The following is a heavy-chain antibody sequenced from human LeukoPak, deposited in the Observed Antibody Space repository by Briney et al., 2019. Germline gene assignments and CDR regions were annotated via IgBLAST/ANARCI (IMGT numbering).Heavy chain of an antibody. J-gene: IGHJ3*02. CDR3: AKDTIAAAGRSNAFDI. Sequence: GGSLRLSCAASGFTFSSYAMSWVRQAPGKGLEWVSAISGSGGSTYYADSVKGRITISRDNSKNTLYLQMNSLRAEDTAVYYCAKDTIAAAGRSNAFDIWGQGTMVTVSS. CDR1: GFTFSSYA. CDR2: ISGSGGST. D-gene: IGHD6-13*01. V-gene: IGHV3-23*01.